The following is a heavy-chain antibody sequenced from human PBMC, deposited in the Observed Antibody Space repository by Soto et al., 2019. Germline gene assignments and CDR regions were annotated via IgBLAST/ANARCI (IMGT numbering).Heavy chain of an antibody. Sequence: ASVKVSCKASGYTFTGYYMHWVRQAPGQGLEWMGWINPNSGGTNYAQKFQGRVTITAGESTSTAYMELSSLRSEDTAVYYCATDVDTAMATDYWGQGTLVTVSS. CDR1: GYTFTGYY. CDR2: INPNSGGT. D-gene: IGHD5-18*01. J-gene: IGHJ4*02. CDR3: ATDVDTAMATDY. V-gene: IGHV1-2*02.